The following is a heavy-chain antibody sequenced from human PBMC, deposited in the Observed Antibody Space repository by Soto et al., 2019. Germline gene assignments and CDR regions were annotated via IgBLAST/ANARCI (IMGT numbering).Heavy chain of an antibody. CDR1: GFTFDYYW. CDR3: GRGGDPDY. J-gene: IGHJ4*02. CDR2: LQTDGSHP. V-gene: IGHV3-74*01. Sequence: EVQLVESGGGLVQPGGSLRLSCVASGFTFDYYWMHWVRQAPGEGLMWVSRLQTDGSHPDYADSVKGGFTISRDNAKNIVDLQLNNLRAEDTVVYCCGRGGDPDYWGQGTAVTVAS. D-gene: IGHD2-21*01.